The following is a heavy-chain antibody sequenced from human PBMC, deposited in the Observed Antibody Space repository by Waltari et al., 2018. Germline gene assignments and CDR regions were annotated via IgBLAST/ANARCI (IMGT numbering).Heavy chain of an antibody. V-gene: IGHV3-74*01. CDR1: GFTFRNNW. CDR3: ARDLVGKDDF. D-gene: IGHD2-8*02. CDR2: IDPGGRTI. J-gene: IGHJ4*02. Sequence: EVQLVESGGGLVQPGGSLRLSCAASGFTFRNNWMHWVRQAPGKGLGGVARIDPGGRTINHADSVRGRFTISRDDAKDTLYLQMDSLRPEDTAVYHCARDLVGKDDFWGQGTLVIVSS.